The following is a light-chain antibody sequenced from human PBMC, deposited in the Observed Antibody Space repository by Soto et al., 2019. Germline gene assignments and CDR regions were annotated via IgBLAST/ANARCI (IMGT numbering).Light chain of an antibody. CDR1: QSVSRW. J-gene: IGKJ1*01. V-gene: IGKV1-5*01. CDR2: DAS. Sequence: DIQMTQSPSTLSASVGDRVTITCRASQSVSRWVAWYQQKPGKAPKVLIWDASSLQRGVPSRFSGSGSGTEFTLTISSLQPDDFANYYCQQYNSYSTWTFGQGTKVDIK. CDR3: QQYNSYSTWT.